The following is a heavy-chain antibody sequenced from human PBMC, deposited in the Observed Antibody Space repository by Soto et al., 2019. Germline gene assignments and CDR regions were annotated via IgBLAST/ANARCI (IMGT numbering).Heavy chain of an antibody. CDR1: GFTFSSYA. CDR2: ISGSGGRT. Sequence: PGGSLRLSCAASGFTFSSYAMSWVRQAPGKGLEWVSSISGSGGRTYYADSVKGRFTISRDSSKNTLYLQMNSLRAEDTAVYYCARAPLFSDSSGYPSYIFDIWGQGTMVTVSS. V-gene: IGHV3-23*01. CDR3: ARAPLFSDSSGYPSYIFDI. J-gene: IGHJ3*02. D-gene: IGHD3-22*01.